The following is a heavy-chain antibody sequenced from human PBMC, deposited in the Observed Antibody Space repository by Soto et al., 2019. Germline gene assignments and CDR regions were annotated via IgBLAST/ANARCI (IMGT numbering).Heavy chain of an antibody. J-gene: IGHJ6*02. D-gene: IGHD3-3*01. Sequence: GGSLRLSCAASRFTFSSYGMHCVRQAPGKGLEWVALISYDGSNIYYADSVKGRFTISRDNSKNTLYLQMNSLKTEDTAVYYCTTALVTIFGVVLRGMHVWGQGNKVTVSS. CDR1: RFTFSSYG. CDR2: ISYDGSNI. CDR3: TTALVTIFGVVLRGMHV. V-gene: IGHV3-30*03.